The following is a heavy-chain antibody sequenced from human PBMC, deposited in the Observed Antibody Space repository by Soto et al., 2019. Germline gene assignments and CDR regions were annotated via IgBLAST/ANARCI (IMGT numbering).Heavy chain of an antibody. CDR3: AIDRPLHPSDHSYVMDV. CDR1: KGSVSSGNYL. CDR2: MYYSGST. J-gene: IGHJ6*01. V-gene: IGHV4-61*01. D-gene: IGHD2-15*01. Sequence: SSETLSLTCTVSKGSVSSGNYLWSWIRQPPGKGLEWIGNMYYSGSTNNNSSLKSRVTISVDTSKNQFSLKLRSVTAADTAVYYCAIDRPLHPSDHSYVMDVWGQGITDTVSS.